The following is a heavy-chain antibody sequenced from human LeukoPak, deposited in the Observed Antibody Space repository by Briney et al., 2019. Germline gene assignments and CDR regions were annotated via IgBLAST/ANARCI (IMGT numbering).Heavy chain of an antibody. J-gene: IGHJ6*02. D-gene: IGHD5-18*01. Sequence: SETLSLTCTVSGGSISSYYWNWIRQPAGKGLEWIGRIYTSGSTNYNPSLKSRVTMGVDTSKNQFSLKLSSVTAADTAVYYCASCIRRGYSYGRVYYGMDVWGQGTTVTVSS. V-gene: IGHV4-4*07. CDR3: ASCIRRGYSYGRVYYGMDV. CDR2: IYTSGST. CDR1: GGSISSYY.